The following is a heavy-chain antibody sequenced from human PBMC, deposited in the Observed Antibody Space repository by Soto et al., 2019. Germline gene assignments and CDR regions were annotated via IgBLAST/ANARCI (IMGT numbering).Heavy chain of an antibody. V-gene: IGHV3-15*01. CDR2: IKSKTDGGTT. Sequence: HLVESGGDLVKPGGSLRLSCAASGFTFTNAWMSWVRQAPGKGPEWVGRIKSKTDGGTTDYAAPVKGRFTISRDDSKSTLYRQMNSLETEDTAVYYCATYWNQPGWGQGTLVTVSS. CDR1: GFTFTNAW. J-gene: IGHJ4*02. CDR3: ATYWNQPG. D-gene: IGHD1-1*01.